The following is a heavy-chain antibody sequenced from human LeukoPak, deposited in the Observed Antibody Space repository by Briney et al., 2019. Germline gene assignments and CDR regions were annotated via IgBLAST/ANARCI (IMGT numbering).Heavy chain of an antibody. D-gene: IGHD3-10*01. CDR2: IYHSGST. Sequence: SETLSLTCAASGGSISSSHWWSWVRQPPGKGLEWIGEIYHSGSTNYNPSLKSRVTISVDKSKNQFSLKLSSVTAADTAMYYCARKDYGSGSFSRSFDYWGQGTLVTVSS. CDR3: ARKDYGSGSFSRSFDY. J-gene: IGHJ4*02. CDR1: GGSISSSHW. V-gene: IGHV4-4*02.